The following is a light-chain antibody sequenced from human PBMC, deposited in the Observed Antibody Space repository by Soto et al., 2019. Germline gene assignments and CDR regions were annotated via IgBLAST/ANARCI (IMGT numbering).Light chain of an antibody. CDR1: TSDVGAYNY. CDR2: DVT. Sequence: QSALTQPASVSGSLGQSITISCTGTTSDVGAYNYVSWYQQHPGKAPQLVIYDVTNRPPGVSNRFSGSKSGNTASLTISGLQAEDEADYYCSSYTSSSTLVFGGGTKVTVL. V-gene: IGLV2-14*03. J-gene: IGLJ3*02. CDR3: SSYTSSSTLV.